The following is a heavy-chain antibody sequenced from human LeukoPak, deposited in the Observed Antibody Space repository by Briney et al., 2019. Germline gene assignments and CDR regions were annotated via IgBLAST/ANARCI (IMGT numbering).Heavy chain of an antibody. V-gene: IGHV4-38-2*01. CDR3: ARGEMWFDY. Sequence: PSETLSLTCAVSGYSISSGYYWGWIRQPPGKGLEWIGSIYHSGSTYYNPSLKSRVTISVDTSKNQFSLKLSSVTAADTAVYYCARGEMWFDYWGQGTLVTVSS. CDR2: IYHSGST. D-gene: IGHD5-24*01. CDR1: GYSISSGYY. J-gene: IGHJ4*02.